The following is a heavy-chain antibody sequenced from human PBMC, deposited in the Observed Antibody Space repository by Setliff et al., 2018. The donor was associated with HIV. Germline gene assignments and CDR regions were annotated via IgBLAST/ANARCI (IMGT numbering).Heavy chain of an antibody. CDR1: GYSFPSYW. Sequence: GESLKISRKGSGYSFPSYWIGWVRQMPGKGLEWMGIIYPGDSDTKYSPSFQGQVTISADKSINTAYLQWTTLKASDSAMYYCARPRGNDYAGSGFDNWGQGTLVTSPQ. CDR3: ARPRGNDYAGSGFDN. J-gene: IGHJ4*02. V-gene: IGHV5-51*01. D-gene: IGHD2-2*01. CDR2: IYPGDSDT.